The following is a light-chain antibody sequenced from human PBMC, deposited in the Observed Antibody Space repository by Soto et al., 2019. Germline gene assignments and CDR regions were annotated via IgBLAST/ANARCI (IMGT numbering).Light chain of an antibody. J-gene: IGLJ2*01. V-gene: IGLV2-14*01. CDR2: EVT. CDR1: INDIGSYNY. Sequence: QSALTQPASVSGSPGQSITLSCAGTINDIGSYNYVSWFQQHPGKAPKLIIYEVTHRPSGISTRFSGSKSGNTASLTISGLQAEDEAVYYCSSYKFSTTLMVFGGGTKLTVL. CDR3: SSYKFSTTLMV.